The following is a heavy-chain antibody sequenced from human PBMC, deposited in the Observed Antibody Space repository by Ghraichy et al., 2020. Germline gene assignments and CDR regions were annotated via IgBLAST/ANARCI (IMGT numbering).Heavy chain of an antibody. D-gene: IGHD3-22*01. V-gene: IGHV3-23*01. Sequence: GGSLRLSCAASGFTFSSYAMSWVRQAPGKGLEWVSAISGSGGSTYYADSVKGRFTISRDNSKNTLYLQMNSLRAEDTAVYYCAKDRSRNDYYDSSGYSGEDAFDIWGQGTMVTVSS. CDR1: GFTFSSYA. J-gene: IGHJ3*02. CDR2: ISGSGGST. CDR3: AKDRSRNDYYDSSGYSGEDAFDI.